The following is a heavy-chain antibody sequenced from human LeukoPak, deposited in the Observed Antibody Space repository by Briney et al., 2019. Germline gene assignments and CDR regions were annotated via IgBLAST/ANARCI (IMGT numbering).Heavy chain of an antibody. Sequence: GRSLRLSCAAAGFRFSNFNMHWLRQAPGKGLEWVAVIWHDGSAEFYVDSVKGRFKISRDDSKNTLYLQLNSLKVEDTALYYCATDDRCGWSGHLPSRGQGTLVTVSS. CDR3: ATDDRCGWSGHLPS. J-gene: IGHJ4*02. V-gene: IGHV3-33*01. D-gene: IGHD6-19*01. CDR2: IWHDGSAE. CDR1: GFRFSNFN.